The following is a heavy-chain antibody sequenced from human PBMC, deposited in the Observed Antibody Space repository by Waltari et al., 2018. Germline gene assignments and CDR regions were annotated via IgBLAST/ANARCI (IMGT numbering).Heavy chain of an antibody. CDR2: INHSGST. CDR3: ARGQGFWSGYPSYYYYYMDV. Sequence: QVQLQQWGAGLLKPSETLSLTCAVYGGSFSGYYWSWIRQPPGKGLEWIGEINHSGSTNYNPSLQSRVTISVDTSKNQFSLKLSSVTAADTAVYYCARGQGFWSGYPSYYYYYMDVWGKGTTVTVSS. J-gene: IGHJ6*03. V-gene: IGHV4-34*01. D-gene: IGHD3-3*01. CDR1: GGSFSGYY.